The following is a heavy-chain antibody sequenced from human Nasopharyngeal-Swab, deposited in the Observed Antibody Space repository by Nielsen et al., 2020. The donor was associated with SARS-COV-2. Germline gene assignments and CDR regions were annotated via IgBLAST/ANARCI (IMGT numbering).Heavy chain of an antibody. J-gene: IGHJ6*02. Sequence: WIRQPPGKGLEWIGSIYYSGSTYYNPSLKSRVTISVDTPKNQFSLKLSSVTAADTAVYYCASPLWFGELLPASYYYYGMDVWGQGTTVTVSS. CDR2: IYYSGST. CDR3: ASPLWFGELLPASYYYYGMDV. D-gene: IGHD3-10*01. V-gene: IGHV4-39*01.